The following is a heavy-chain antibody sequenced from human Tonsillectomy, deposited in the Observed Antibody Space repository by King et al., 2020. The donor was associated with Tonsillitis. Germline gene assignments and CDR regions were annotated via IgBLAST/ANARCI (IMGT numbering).Heavy chain of an antibody. CDR3: AREGLFSGSDDNVRYFDL. V-gene: IGHV4-59*01. CDR2: IYYRGST. CDR1: GGSISNYY. J-gene: IGHJ2*01. D-gene: IGHD3-10*01. Sequence: HVQLQESGPGLVKPSETLSLTCTVSGGSISNYYWSWIRQPPGKGLEWIGNIYYRGSTNYNPSLNSRVTISVDTSKNRFSLRLNSVTAADTAVYYCAREGLFSGSDDNVRYFDLWGRGTLVTVSS.